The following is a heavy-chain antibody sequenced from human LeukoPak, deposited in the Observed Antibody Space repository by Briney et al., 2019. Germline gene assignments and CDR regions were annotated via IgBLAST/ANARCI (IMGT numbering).Heavy chain of an antibody. Sequence: SETLSLTCAVSGGPISSGGYSWSWIRQPPGKGLEWIGYIYHSGSTYYNPSLKSRVTISVDRSKNQFSLKLSSVTAADTAVYYCARGNQRSHAFDIWGQGTMVTVSS. CDR2: IYHSGST. D-gene: IGHD4-17*01. CDR3: ARGNQRSHAFDI. CDR1: GGPISSGGYS. J-gene: IGHJ3*02. V-gene: IGHV4-30-2*01.